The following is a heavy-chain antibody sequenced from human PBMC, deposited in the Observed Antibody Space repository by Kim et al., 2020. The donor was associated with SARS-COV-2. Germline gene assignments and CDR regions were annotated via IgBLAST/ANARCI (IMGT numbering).Heavy chain of an antibody. CDR1: GFSFSAYN. V-gene: IGHV3-48*02. J-gene: IGHJ6*02. CDR2: ISSSGATI. CDR3: ARDRNDGLDV. Sequence: GGSLRLSCGASGFSFSAYNMNWVRQAPGKGLEWVSHISSSGATIYYADSVKGRFTISRDNAKNSLYLQMNSLRDEDTAVYYCARDRNDGLDVWGQGTTVTVSS.